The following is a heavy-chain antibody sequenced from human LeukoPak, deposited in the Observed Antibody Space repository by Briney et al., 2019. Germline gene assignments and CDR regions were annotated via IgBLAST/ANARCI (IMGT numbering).Heavy chain of an antibody. V-gene: IGHV3-21*04. CDR3: ARENGATAAFDI. CDR1: GFTFSSYS. Sequence: GGSLRLSCAASGFTFSSYSMNWVRQAPGKGLEWVSSISSSSSYIYYADSVKGRFTISRDNAKNSLYLQMNSLRAEDTAVYYCARENGATAAFDIWGQGTMVTVSS. D-gene: IGHD1-26*01. CDR2: ISSSSSYI. J-gene: IGHJ3*02.